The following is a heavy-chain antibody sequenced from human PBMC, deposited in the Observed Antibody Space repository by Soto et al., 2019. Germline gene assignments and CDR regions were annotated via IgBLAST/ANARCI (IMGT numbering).Heavy chain of an antibody. V-gene: IGHV1-69*13. D-gene: IGHD3-22*01. CDR1: GGTFSSYA. J-gene: IGHJ4*02. CDR3: ASRTNTYYYDSSGEEGGSFDY. CDR2: IIPIFGAA. Sequence: SVKVSCKASGGTFSSYAISWVRQAPGQGLEWMGGIIPIFGAANYAQKFQGRVTITADESTSTAYMELSSLRSEDTAVYYCASRTNTYYYDSSGEEGGSFDYWGQGTLVTVSS.